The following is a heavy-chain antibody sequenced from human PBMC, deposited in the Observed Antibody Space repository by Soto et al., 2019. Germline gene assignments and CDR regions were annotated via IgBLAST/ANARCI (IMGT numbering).Heavy chain of an antibody. CDR3: TRRVGSTGLLDY. V-gene: IGHV4-39*01. D-gene: IGHD4-4*01. J-gene: IGHJ4*02. CDR2: VYYTGST. Sequence: QLQLRESGPGLVKPSETLSLTCTVSGNSISGTSSFWAWIRQPPGKNLEWIGSVYYTGSTYYNSSLTSRVSISIDTSKNQSSLSLNSVTAADTAVYYGTRRVGSTGLLDYWGQGALVTVSS. CDR1: GNSISGTSSF.